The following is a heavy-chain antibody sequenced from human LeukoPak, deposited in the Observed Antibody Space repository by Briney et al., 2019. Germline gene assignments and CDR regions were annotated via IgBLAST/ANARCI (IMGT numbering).Heavy chain of an antibody. CDR3: ASLSYHARWLPYYFDD. CDR2: INHSGST. CDR1: GGSFSGYY. V-gene: IGHV4-34*01. D-gene: IGHD5-24*01. Sequence: SEALSLTCAVYGGSFSGYYWSWIRQPPGKGLEWIGEINHSGSTNYNPSLKSRVTISVDTSKNQFSLKLSSVNAANTAVYYCASLSYHARWLPYYFDDCGQGTLVTVSS. J-gene: IGHJ4*02.